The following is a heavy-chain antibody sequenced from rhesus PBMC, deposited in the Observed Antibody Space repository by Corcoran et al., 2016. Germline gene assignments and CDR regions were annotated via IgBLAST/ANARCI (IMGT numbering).Heavy chain of an antibody. CDR3: ARGRYSYWYFDI. J-gene: IGHJ2*01. D-gene: IGHD1-1*01. CDR2: IIPLVGVT. V-gene: IGHV1-198*02. Sequence: QAQLVQSGAEVKKPGASVKVSCTASGFTCGIYAISLVCQGPGQGLECMGVIIPLVGVTNYAETFQGIVPITADTSTSTAYMELSSLRSEDTAVYYCARGRYSYWYFDIWGPGTPITISS. CDR1: GFTCGIYA.